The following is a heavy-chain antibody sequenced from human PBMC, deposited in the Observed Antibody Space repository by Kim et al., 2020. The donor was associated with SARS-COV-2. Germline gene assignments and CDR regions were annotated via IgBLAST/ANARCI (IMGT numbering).Heavy chain of an antibody. D-gene: IGHD5-12*01. J-gene: IGHJ4*02. CDR2: IYSGGST. V-gene: IGHV3-53*01. Sequence: GGSLRLSCAASGFTVSSNYMSWVRQAPGKGLEWVSVIYSGGSTYYADSVKGRFTISRDNSKNTLYLQMNSLRAEDTAVYYCARDLDIYSGYDGGVGYWGQGTLVTVSS. CDR3: ARDLDIYSGYDGGVGY. CDR1: GFTVSSNY.